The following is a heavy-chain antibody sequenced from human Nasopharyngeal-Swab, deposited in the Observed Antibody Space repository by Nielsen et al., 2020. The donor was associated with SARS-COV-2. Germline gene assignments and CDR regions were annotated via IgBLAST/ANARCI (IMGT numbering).Heavy chain of an antibody. V-gene: IGHV3-30*03. D-gene: IGHD2-15*01. CDR2: ISYDGSNK. CDR3: ARDCSGGSCYLDSYYYYYYVMDV. J-gene: IGHJ6*02. CDR1: GFTFSSYG. Sequence: GESLKISCAASGFTFSSYGMHWVRQAPGKGLEWVAVISYDGSNKYYADSVKGRFTISRDNAKNSMYLQMNSLRDEDTAVYYCARDCSGGSCYLDSYYYYYYVMDVWGQGTTVTVSS.